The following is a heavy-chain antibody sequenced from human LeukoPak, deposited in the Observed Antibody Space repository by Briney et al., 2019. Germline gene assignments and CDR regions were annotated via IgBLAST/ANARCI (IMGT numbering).Heavy chain of an antibody. CDR3: ARVDYGDYNYFDY. CDR1: GFTFSSYS. Sequence: PGGSLRLSCAASGFTFSSYSMNWVRQAPGKGLEWVSSISSSSSYIYYADSVKGRFTISRDNAKNSLYPQMNSLRAEDTAVYYCARVDYGDYNYFDYWGQGTLVTVSS. CDR2: ISSSSSYI. V-gene: IGHV3-21*01. D-gene: IGHD4-17*01. J-gene: IGHJ4*02.